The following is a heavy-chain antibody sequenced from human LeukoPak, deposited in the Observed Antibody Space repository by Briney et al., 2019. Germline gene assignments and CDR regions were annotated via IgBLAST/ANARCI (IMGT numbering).Heavy chain of an antibody. CDR2: SYYSGST. CDR1: GGSISNYY. Sequence: SETLSLTCSVSGGSISNYYWSWIRQPPGKGLEYLGYSYYSGSTDYNPSLKSRVTISVDTSKNQFSLMLTSVTAADSAVYYCARQSISSRRAFDIWGQGTMVTVSS. D-gene: IGHD6-6*01. CDR3: ARQSISSRRAFDI. V-gene: IGHV4-59*08. J-gene: IGHJ3*02.